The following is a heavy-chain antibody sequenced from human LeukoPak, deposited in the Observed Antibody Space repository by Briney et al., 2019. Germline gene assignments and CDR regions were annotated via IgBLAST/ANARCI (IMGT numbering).Heavy chain of an antibody. CDR2: VSYDGIIK. CDR3: APGGGLATEIDY. V-gene: IGHV3-30*04. Sequence: GGSLRLSCATSGFTFSGCAMHWVRQAPGKGLEWVAVVSYDGIIKYYADSLKGRFTISRDNSKNTLYLQMNSLRTEDTAMYYCAPGGGLATEIDYWGQGTLVTVSS. J-gene: IGHJ4*02. D-gene: IGHD6-19*01. CDR1: GFTFSGCA.